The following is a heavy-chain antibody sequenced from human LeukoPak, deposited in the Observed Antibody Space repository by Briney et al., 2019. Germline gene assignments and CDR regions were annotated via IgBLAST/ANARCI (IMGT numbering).Heavy chain of an antibody. CDR2: ISTYNDNI. J-gene: IGHJ4*02. CDR1: GYTFTTYG. V-gene: IGHV1-18*01. Sequence: GASVKVSCKASGYTFTTYGITWVRQAPGQGLEWMGWISTYNDNINYAQKFQGRVTMTRDTSTSTVYMELSSLRSEDTAVYYCARGLAEATFDYWGQGTLVTVSS. D-gene: IGHD6-25*01. CDR3: ARGLAEATFDY.